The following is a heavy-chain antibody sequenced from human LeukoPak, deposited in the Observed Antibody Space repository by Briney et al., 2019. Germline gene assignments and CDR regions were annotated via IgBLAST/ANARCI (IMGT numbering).Heavy chain of an antibody. CDR3: ARTRRNYDFDY. D-gene: IGHD1-7*01. V-gene: IGHV3-74*01. CDR1: GFTFSGSW. CDR2: INTDGSST. J-gene: IGHJ4*02. Sequence: GGSLRLSCAASGFTFSGSWMHWVRQAPGKGLVWVSRINTDGSSTIYADSVKGRFTISRDNAKNTLYLQMNSLRAGDTAVYYCARTRRNYDFDYWGQGTLVTVSS.